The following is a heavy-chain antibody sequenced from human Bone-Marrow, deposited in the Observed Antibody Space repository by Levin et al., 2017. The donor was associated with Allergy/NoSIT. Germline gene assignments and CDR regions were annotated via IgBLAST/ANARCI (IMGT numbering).Heavy chain of an antibody. J-gene: IGHJ3*02. CDR1: GLTFSNIW. Sequence: SCAASGLTFSNIWMSWVRQAPGKGLEWVGRIKSKTAGGTTDYAAPVKGRFTISRDDSKDTLYLQMNTLKTEDTAVYYCATDVEKGAFDIWGQGTTVAVSS. V-gene: IGHV3-15*01. CDR3: ATDVEKGAFDI. CDR2: IKSKTAGGTT.